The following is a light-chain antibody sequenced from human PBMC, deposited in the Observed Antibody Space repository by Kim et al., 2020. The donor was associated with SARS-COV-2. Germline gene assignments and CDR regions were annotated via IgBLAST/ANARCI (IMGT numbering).Light chain of an antibody. V-gene: IGLV3-25*03. CDR2: KDS. J-gene: IGLJ1*01. Sequence: SYELTQPPSVSVSPGQTARITCSGDALPKQYAYWYQQQPGQAPVLVIYKDSERPSGIPERFSGSSSGTTVTLTISGVQAEDEADYYCQSADSSGTYPYV. CDR3: QSADSSGTYPYV. CDR1: ALPKQY.